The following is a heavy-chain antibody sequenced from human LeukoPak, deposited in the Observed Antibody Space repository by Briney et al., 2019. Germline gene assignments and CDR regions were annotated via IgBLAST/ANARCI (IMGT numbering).Heavy chain of an antibody. V-gene: IGHV4-61*02. CDR2: IYTSGST. J-gene: IGHJ3*02. CDR3: ARVCLYHYYDSSGAFDI. D-gene: IGHD3-22*01. CDR1: GGSISSGSYY. Sequence: SQTLSLTCTVSGGSISSGSYYWSWIRQPAGKGLEWIGRIYTSGSTNYNPSLKSRVTISVDTSKNQFSLKLSSVTAADTAVYYCARVCLYHYYDSSGAFDIWGQGTMVTVSS.